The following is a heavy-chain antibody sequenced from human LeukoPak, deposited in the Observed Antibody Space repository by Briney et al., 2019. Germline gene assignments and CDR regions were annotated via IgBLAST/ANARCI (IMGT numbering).Heavy chain of an antibody. V-gene: IGHV4-31*03. CDR2: IYYSGST. D-gene: IGHD5-12*01. CDR1: GGSISSGGYY. J-gene: IGHJ5*02. CDR3: ASSWVDSGWFDP. Sequence: PSQTLSLTCTVSGGSISSGGYYWSWIRQHPGKGLEWTGYIYYSGSTYYNPSLKSRVTISVDTSKNQFSLKLSSVTAADTAVYYCASSWVDSGWFDPWGQGTLVTVSS.